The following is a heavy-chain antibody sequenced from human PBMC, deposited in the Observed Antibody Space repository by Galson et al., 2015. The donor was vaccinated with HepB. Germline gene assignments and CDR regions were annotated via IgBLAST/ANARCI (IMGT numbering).Heavy chain of an antibody. CDR1: GFTFTTYG. CDR2: ISSHGENT. J-gene: IGHJ1*01. V-gene: IGHV3-64D*06. Sequence: SLRLSCAASGFTFTTYGMHWVRQAPGKGLQFVSAISSHGENTYYADSVKGRFTISRDDSKNTLYLHMAGLRTEDMATYYCVKVSGSSGWFGEYFQHWGQGTLVTVS. D-gene: IGHD6-19*01. CDR3: VKVSGSSGWFGEYFQH.